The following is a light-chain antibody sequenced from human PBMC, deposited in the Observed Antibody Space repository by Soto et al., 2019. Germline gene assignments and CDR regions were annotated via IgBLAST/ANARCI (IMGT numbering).Light chain of an antibody. Sequence: EIVLTQSPAPLSLSPGERATLSCRASQSVSSYLAWYQQKPGQAPRLLIYDASNRATGIPARFSGSGFGTDFTLTISSLEPEDFAVYYCQQRGNWPLFGGGTKVEIK. CDR2: DAS. CDR1: QSVSSY. J-gene: IGKJ4*01. V-gene: IGKV3-11*01. CDR3: QQRGNWPL.